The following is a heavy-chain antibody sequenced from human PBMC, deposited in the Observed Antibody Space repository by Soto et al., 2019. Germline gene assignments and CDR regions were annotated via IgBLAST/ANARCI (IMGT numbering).Heavy chain of an antibody. CDR3: ARVVDKVVLFFDF. CDR2: ISYNGTTI. CDR1: GFTFSSYG. D-gene: IGHD6-6*01. J-gene: IGHJ5*01. Sequence: HPGGSLRLSCAASGFTFSSYGMHWVRQAPGKGLEWVTYISYNGTTIYYADSVKGRFTISRDNAKNSLYLQMDSLRAEDTAVYYCARVVDKVVLFFDFWGPGTLVTVSS. V-gene: IGHV3-48*04.